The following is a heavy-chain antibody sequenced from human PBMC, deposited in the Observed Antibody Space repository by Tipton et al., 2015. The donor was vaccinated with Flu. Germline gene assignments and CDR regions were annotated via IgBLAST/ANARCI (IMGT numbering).Heavy chain of an antibody. V-gene: IGHV4-59*01. CDR3: AADHYFGSGSYY. CDR2: IYYSGST. CDR1: GGSFSSYY. D-gene: IGHD3-10*01. J-gene: IGHJ4*02. Sequence: TLSLTCTVSGGSFSSYYWSWIRQPPGKRPEWIGHIYYSGSTNYNPALQSRVTISVDTSKNQFSLRLSPVTAADTAVYFCAADHYFGSGSYYWGQGKMVTVSS.